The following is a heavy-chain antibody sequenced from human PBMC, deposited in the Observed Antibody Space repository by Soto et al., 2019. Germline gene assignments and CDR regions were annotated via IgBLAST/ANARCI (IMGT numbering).Heavy chain of an antibody. CDR1: GGSISSSSYY. J-gene: IGHJ3*02. CDR3: AKGGSGSYSNAFDI. CDR2: IYYSGST. V-gene: IGHV4-39*01. D-gene: IGHD3-10*01. Sequence: QLQLQESGPGLVKPSETLSLTCTVSGGSISSSSYYWGWIRQPPGKGLEWIGSIYYSGSTYYNPSLKRRVTISVDTSKNQFSLKLSSVTGADTAVYYCAKGGSGSYSNAFDIWGQGTMVTVSS.